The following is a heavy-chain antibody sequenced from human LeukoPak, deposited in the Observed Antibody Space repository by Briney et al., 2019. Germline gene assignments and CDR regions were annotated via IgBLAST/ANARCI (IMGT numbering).Heavy chain of an antibody. CDR2: IWDDGNNK. Sequence: GGSLRLSCAGSGFTFSGYWMSWVRQAPGKRLEWVAVIWDDGNNKRYANSVNGRFTISRDNSENTLYLQMNGLTAEDTAMYYCARDSYQDYYGRFDPWGQGTLVIVSS. CDR1: GFTFSGYW. J-gene: IGHJ5*02. D-gene: IGHD3-10*01. CDR3: ARDSYQDYYGRFDP. V-gene: IGHV3-33*08.